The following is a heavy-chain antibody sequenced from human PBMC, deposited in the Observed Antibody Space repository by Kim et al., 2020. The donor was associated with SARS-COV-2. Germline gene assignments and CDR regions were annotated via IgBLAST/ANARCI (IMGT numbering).Heavy chain of an antibody. J-gene: IGHJ5*02. Sequence: SETLSLTCTVSGGSISSYYWSWIRQPPGKGLEWIGYIYYSGSTNYNPSLKSRVTISVDTSKNQFSLKLSSVTAADTAVYYCARDGLYDSSGYYYERDGGWFDPWGQGTLVTVSS. D-gene: IGHD3-22*01. CDR2: IYYSGST. V-gene: IGHV4-59*13. CDR3: ARDGLYDSSGYYYERDGGWFDP. CDR1: GGSISSYY.